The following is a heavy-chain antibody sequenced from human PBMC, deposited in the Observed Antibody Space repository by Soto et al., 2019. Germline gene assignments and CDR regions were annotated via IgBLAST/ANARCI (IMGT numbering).Heavy chain of an antibody. V-gene: IGHV3-21*01. J-gene: IGHJ4*02. CDR1: GFSFSSYS. D-gene: IGHD2-2*01. CDR2: ISSSRSYI. CDR3: ARDRFSITSCYDFGV. Sequence: EVQLVESGGGLVKPGGSLRLSCAASGFSFSSYSMNCVRQAPGKGLEWVSSISSSRSYIYYVDSVKGRFTISRDNAKNSLYLQLTRLRAEDMAVFYCARDRFSITSCYDFGVGGKGNLVTVSS.